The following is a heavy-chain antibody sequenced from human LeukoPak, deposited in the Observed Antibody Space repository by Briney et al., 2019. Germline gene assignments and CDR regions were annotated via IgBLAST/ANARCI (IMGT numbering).Heavy chain of an antibody. D-gene: IGHD4-23*01. J-gene: IGHJ4*02. CDR2: LYSGGTT. V-gene: IGHV3-53*01. Sequence: PGGSLRLSCAASGFAVGSSYMSWVRQAPGKGLEWISVLYSGGTTYYADSVEGRFTISRDNSNNTLLLQMNSLRVEDTAVYYCARGVRWHDFDSWGQGTLVTVSS. CDR3: ARGVRWHDFDS. CDR1: GFAVGSSY.